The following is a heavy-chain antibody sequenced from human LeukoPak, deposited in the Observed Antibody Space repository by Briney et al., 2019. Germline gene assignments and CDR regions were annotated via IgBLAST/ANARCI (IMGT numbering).Heavy chain of an antibody. J-gene: IGHJ4*02. Sequence: ASVKVSCKASGYTFTSYGISWVRQAPGQGLEWMGWISAYNGNTNYAQKLQGRVTITADKSTSTAYMELSSLRSEDTAVYYCARVGGGSGSQYYFDYWGQGTLVTVSS. CDR3: ARVGGGSGSQYYFDY. CDR2: ISAYNGNT. D-gene: IGHD3-10*01. CDR1: GYTFTSYG. V-gene: IGHV1-18*01.